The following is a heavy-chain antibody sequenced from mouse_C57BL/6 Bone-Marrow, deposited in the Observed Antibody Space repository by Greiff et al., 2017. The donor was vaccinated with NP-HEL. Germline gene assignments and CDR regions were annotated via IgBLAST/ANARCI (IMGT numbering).Heavy chain of an antibody. CDR1: GFSLTSYG. CDR2: IWSGGST. D-gene: IGHD2-3*01. Sequence: VQLQESGPGLVQPSQSLSITCTVSGFSLTSYGVHWVRQSPGKGLEWLGVIWSGGSTDYNAAFISRLSISKDNSKSQVFFKMNSLQADDTAIYYCARMGWFPPFAYWGQGTLVTVSA. CDR3: ARMGWFPPFAY. V-gene: IGHV2-2*01. J-gene: IGHJ3*01.